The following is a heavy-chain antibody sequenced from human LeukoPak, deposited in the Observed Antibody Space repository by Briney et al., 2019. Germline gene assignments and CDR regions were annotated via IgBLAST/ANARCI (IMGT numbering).Heavy chain of an antibody. V-gene: IGHV4-34*01. CDR1: TRSFIQYC. CDR2: ISHGGTT. Sequence: PSHTLSLTFALETRSFIQYCCSWIRQSPGNWRGWGGEISHGGTTNYNPSVKSRVYISVQTSKTQFSLQVSSVHAAATADYCARGGVLMVVGATMNNWFDSWGQGSLVTVSS. CDR3: ARGGVLMVVGATMNNWFDS. J-gene: IGHJ5*01. D-gene: IGHD2-21*01.